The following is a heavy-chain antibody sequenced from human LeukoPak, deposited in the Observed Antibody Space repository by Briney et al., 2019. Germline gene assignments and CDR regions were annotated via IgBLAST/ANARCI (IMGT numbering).Heavy chain of an antibody. J-gene: IGHJ4*02. CDR3: ARVREYSSSSWVDYYFDY. CDR2: INWNGGST. D-gene: IGHD6-6*01. V-gene: IGHV3-20*04. CDR1: GFTFDDYG. Sequence: PGGSLRLSCAASGFTFDDYGMRWVRQAPGKGLGWVSVINWNGGSTGYADSVKGRFTISRDNAKNSLYLQMNSLRAEDTALYYCARVREYSSSSWVDYYFDYWGQGTLVTVSS.